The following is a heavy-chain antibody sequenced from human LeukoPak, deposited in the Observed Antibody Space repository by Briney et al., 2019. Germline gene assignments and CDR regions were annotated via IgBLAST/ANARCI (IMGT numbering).Heavy chain of an antibody. Sequence: GGSLRLSCAASGFTFSSYAMTWVRQAPGKGLEWVSSISTSGIYTYYEDSLKGRFTVSRHNAKNSLYLEVSSLRAEDTAVYYCARGTDNHSGLPDYWGQGTLVTVSS. CDR2: ISTSGIYT. J-gene: IGHJ4*02. D-gene: IGHD2-21*02. CDR1: GFTFSSYA. V-gene: IGHV3-21*01. CDR3: ARGTDNHSGLPDY.